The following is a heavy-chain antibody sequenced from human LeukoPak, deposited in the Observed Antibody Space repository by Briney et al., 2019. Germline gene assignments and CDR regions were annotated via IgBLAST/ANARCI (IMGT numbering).Heavy chain of an antibody. J-gene: IGHJ6*03. CDR1: GGSISSGSYY. Sequence: SETLSLTCTVSGGSISSGSYYWSWIRQPAGKGLEWIGRTYTSGSTNYNPSLKSRVTISVDTSKNQFSLKLSSVTAADTAVYYCARENVLLWFGELGDMDVWGKGTTVTVSS. D-gene: IGHD3-10*01. CDR3: ARENVLLWFGELGDMDV. CDR2: TYTSGST. V-gene: IGHV4-61*02.